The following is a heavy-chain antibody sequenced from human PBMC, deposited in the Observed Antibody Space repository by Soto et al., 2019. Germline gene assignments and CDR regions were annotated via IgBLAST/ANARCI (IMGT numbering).Heavy chain of an antibody. J-gene: IGHJ5*02. D-gene: IGHD3-3*01. V-gene: IGHV4-31*03. CDR1: GGSISSGGYY. CDR3: ARGGVTIFGVAVFDP. Sequence: SETLSLTCTVSGGSISSGGYYWSWIRQHPGKGLEWIGYIYYSGSTYYNPSLKSRVTISVDTSKNQFSLKLSSVTAADTAVYYCARGGVTIFGVAVFDPWGQGTLVTVSS. CDR2: IYYSGST.